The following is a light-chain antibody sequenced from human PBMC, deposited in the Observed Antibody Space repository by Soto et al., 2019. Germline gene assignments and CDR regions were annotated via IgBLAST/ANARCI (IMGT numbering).Light chain of an antibody. Sequence: IVLTQSPATLSLSPGKRATLSCMASQNISNYLIWYQQKPGQAPRLLIYDVSNRAAGIPARFSGSGSGTDFTLTISRLEPEDFAVYYCQQYGSIPWTFGQGTKVDIK. CDR1: QNISNY. CDR2: DVS. CDR3: QQYGSIPWT. V-gene: IGKV3-11*01. J-gene: IGKJ1*01.